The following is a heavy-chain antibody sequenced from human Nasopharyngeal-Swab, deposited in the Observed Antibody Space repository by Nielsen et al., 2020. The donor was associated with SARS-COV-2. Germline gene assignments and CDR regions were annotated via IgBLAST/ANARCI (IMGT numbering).Heavy chain of an antibody. J-gene: IGHJ4*02. CDR1: GDSISRYY. CDR2: FSHSVIT. V-gene: IGHV4-59*12. CDR3: AREVVGGLVDS. Sequence: SETLSLTCTVSGDSISRYYWGWIRQPPGKALERLGDFSHSVITHYNASLKSRVTISLDTSKNQFSLKLSSVTAADTGVYYCAREVVGGLVDSWGQGILVTVSS. D-gene: IGHD1-26*01.